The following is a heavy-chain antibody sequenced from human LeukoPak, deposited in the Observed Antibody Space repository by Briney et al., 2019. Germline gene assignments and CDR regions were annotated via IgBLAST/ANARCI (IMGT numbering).Heavy chain of an antibody. CDR2: ISSGSRTI. CDR3: ARESISGHRDFDY. CDR1: GLTFSGYS. V-gene: IGHV3-48*01. J-gene: IGHJ4*02. D-gene: IGHD1-26*01. Sequence: PGGSLRLSCGPSGLTFSGYSMNWVRQAPGKGLEWLSYISSGSRTIYYADSVKGRFTVSRDNAKNSLYLQMNSLRAEGTAVYYCARESISGHRDFDYWGQGALVTVFS.